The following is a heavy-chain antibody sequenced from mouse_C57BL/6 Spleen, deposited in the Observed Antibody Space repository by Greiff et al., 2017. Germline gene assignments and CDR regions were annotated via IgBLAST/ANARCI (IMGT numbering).Heavy chain of an antibody. J-gene: IGHJ1*03. V-gene: IGHV1-15*01. CDR3: TKFLLLRFYWYFDV. CDR1: GYTFTDYE. CDR2: IDPETGGT. D-gene: IGHD1-1*01. Sequence: QVQLQQSGAELVRPGASVTLSCKASGYTFTDYEMHWVKQTPVHGLEWIGAIDPETGGTAYNQKFKGKAILTADKSSSTAYMELRSLTSEDSAVYYCTKFLLLRFYWYFDVWGTGTTVTVSS.